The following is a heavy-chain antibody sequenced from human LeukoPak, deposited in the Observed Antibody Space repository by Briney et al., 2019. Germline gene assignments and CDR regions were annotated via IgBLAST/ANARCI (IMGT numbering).Heavy chain of an antibody. Sequence: GGSLRLSCVVSGFTVSNNYMSWDRQAPRKGLEWVSLIYSDGSTYYADSVKGRFTISRDNSKNTVYLQMNSLRAEDTAMYYCARRDDHNGRDYWGQGTLVTVSS. CDR3: ARRDDHNGRDY. CDR2: IYSDGST. CDR1: GFTVSNNY. J-gene: IGHJ4*02. D-gene: IGHD5-24*01. V-gene: IGHV3-53*01.